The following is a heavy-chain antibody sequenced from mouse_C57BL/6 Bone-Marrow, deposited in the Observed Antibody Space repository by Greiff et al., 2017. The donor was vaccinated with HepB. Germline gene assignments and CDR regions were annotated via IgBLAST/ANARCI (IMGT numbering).Heavy chain of an antibody. V-gene: IGHV1-18*01. CDR2: INPNNGGT. CDR3: ARGTVVATPRYFDD. D-gene: IGHD1-1*01. Sequence: EVKLMESGPELVKPGASVKIPCKASGYTFTDYNMDWVKQSHGKSLEWIGDINPNNGGTIYNQKFKGKATLTVENSSSTAYMELRSLTSEDTAVYYCARGTVVATPRYFDDWVQGTTLTVSS. CDR1: GYTFTDYN. J-gene: IGHJ2*01.